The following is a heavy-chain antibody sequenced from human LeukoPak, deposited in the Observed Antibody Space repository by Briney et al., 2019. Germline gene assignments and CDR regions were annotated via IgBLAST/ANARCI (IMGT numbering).Heavy chain of an antibody. V-gene: IGHV2-5*02. CDR1: GFSLSTSGVG. J-gene: IGHJ5*02. D-gene: IGHD3-22*01. CDR3: AHRQGYYYDTPRWFDP. CDR2: IYWDDDK. Sequence: KQAGPTLVKPTQTLTLTCTFSGFSLSTSGVGVGWIRQPPGKALEWLALIYWDDDKRYSPSLKSRLTITKDTSKNQVVPTMTNMDPVDTATYYCAHRQGYYYDTPRWFDPWGQGTLVTVSS.